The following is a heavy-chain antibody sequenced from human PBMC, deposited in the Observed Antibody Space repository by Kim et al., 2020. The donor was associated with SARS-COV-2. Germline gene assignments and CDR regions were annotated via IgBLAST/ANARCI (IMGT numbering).Heavy chain of an antibody. J-gene: IGHJ6*02. V-gene: IGHV3-11*03. D-gene: IGHD4-17*01. CDR3: ASLNGDFYYYYGMDV. Sequence: SVKGRLTISRDNAKNSLYLQMNSLRAEDTAVYYCASLNGDFYYYYGMDVWGQGTTVTVSS.